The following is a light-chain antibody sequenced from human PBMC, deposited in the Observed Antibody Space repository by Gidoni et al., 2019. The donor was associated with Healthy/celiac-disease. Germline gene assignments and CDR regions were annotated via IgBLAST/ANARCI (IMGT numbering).Light chain of an antibody. CDR1: QSLLHSNGYNY. V-gene: IGKV2-28*01. J-gene: IGKJ4*01. CDR3: MQALQTPLT. Sequence: DIVMTQSPLSLPVTPGEPASISCRSSQSLLHSNGYNYLDWYLQKPGQSPQLLIYLGSNRASGVPDRFSGRGSGTEFKLKISRVEAEDVGVYYCMQALQTPLTFGGGTKVEIK. CDR2: LGS.